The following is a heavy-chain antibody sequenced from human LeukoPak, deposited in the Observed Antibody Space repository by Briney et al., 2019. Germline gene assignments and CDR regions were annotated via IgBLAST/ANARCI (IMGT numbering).Heavy chain of an antibody. CDR1: GYTFTSYA. D-gene: IGHD1-26*01. V-gene: IGHV1-3*01. CDR3: AGGEIVGATQRAFDI. Sequence: ASVKVSCKASGYTFTSYAMHWVRQAPGQRLEWMGWINAGNGNTKYSQKFQGRVTITRDTSASTAYMELGSLRSEDTAVYYCAGGEIVGATQRAFDIWGQGTMVTVSS. CDR2: INAGNGNT. J-gene: IGHJ3*02.